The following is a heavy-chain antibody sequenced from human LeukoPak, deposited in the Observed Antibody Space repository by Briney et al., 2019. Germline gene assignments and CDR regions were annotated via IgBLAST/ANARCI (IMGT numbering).Heavy chain of an antibody. V-gene: IGHV4-59*08. Sequence: SETLSLTCTVSGGSISSYYWSWIPQPPGKGLEWFGYIYYSGSTNYNPSLKCRVTISVDTSKNQFSLRLTSVTAADTAVYYCATESWIQGEDYWGQGTLVTVSS. J-gene: IGHJ4*02. CDR3: ATESWIQGEDY. CDR2: IYYSGST. D-gene: IGHD5-18*01. CDR1: GGSISSYY.